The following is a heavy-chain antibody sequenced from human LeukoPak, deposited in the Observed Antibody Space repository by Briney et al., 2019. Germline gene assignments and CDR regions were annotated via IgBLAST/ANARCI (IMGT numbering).Heavy chain of an antibody. CDR3: ARTRWFYGY. J-gene: IGHJ4*02. V-gene: IGHV3-7*01. CDR1: GFTSTNQW. D-gene: IGHD2/OR15-2a*01. Sequence: GGSLRLSCIDSGFTSTNQWMTWVRQAPGKGLEWVATINPDGSGKYYVDSVKDRFTISRDNAKNSLYLQMNSLRVEDTAVYYCARTRWFYGYWGQGTLVTVSS. CDR2: INPDGSGK.